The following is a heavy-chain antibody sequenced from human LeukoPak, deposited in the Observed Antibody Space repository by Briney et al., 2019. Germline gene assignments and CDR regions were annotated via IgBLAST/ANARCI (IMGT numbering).Heavy chain of an antibody. CDR1: GGAISTYY. CDR3: ARSNYAGRFDTFDV. CDR2: IYNSGTT. V-gene: IGHV4-59*01. J-gene: IGHJ3*01. Sequence: SSETLSLTCIVSGGAISTYYWSWIRQPPGKGLEWIGYIYNSGTTHYNPSPKSRITISGDTSKNHFSLRLRSVTAADTAVYYCARSNYAGRFDTFDVWGQGTMVTVSS. D-gene: IGHD1-7*01.